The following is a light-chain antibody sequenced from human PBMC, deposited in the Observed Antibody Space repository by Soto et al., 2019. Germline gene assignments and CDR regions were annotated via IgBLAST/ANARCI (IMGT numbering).Light chain of an antibody. CDR2: AAS. V-gene: IGKV3-15*01. CDR1: QSVSVN. J-gene: IGKJ4*01. CDR3: QQYENLPLT. Sequence: ETVMTQSPATLSVSPGERVTLSCRASQSVSVNLAWYQRKSGQPPRLLIYAASTRATGIPARFSGSRSGTEFTLTISSLQSEGFAVYYCQQYENLPLTFGGGTKVDIK.